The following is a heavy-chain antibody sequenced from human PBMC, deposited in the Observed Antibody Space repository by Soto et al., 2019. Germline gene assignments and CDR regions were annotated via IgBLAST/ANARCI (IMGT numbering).Heavy chain of an antibody. CDR1: GYTFTSYG. Sequence: QVQLLQSGAEVKKPGASVKVSCKASGYTFTSYGISWVRQAPGQGLEWMGGISTFNSHTDYAQTVQGRVAMTTDSSAGPADMELRSLRCDETAVYYCARGPIDYTITDLDYWGEGTLVTV. V-gene: IGHV1-18*01. J-gene: IGHJ4*02. CDR2: ISTFNSHT. D-gene: IGHD2-8*01. CDR3: ARGPIDYTITDLDY.